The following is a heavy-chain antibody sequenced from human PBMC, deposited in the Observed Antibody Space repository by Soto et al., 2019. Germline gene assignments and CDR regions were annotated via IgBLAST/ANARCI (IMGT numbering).Heavy chain of an antibody. D-gene: IGHD5-12*01. CDR1: GGTFSSYT. CDR2: IIPILGIA. Sequence: SVKVSCKASGGTFSSYTISWVRQAPGQGPEWMGRIIPILGIANYAQKFQGRVTITADKSTSTAYMELSSLRSEDTAVYYCARFPPPSSSGYDFSPSDAFDIWGQGTMVTVSS. J-gene: IGHJ3*02. CDR3: ARFPPPSSSGYDFSPSDAFDI. V-gene: IGHV1-69*02.